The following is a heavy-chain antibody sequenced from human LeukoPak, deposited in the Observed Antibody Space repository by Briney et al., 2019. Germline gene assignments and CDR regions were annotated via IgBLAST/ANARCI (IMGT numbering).Heavy chain of an antibody. CDR1: GYTFTSYG. J-gene: IGHJ5*02. D-gene: IGHD6-19*01. Sequence: ASVKVSCKASGYTFTSYGISWVRQAPGQGLEWMGWISAYNGNTNYAQKLQGRATMTTDTSTSTAYMELRSLRSDDTAVYYCARDSSSAVAGTLWFDPWGQETLVTVSS. CDR3: ARDSSSAVAGTLWFDP. CDR2: ISAYNGNT. V-gene: IGHV1-18*01.